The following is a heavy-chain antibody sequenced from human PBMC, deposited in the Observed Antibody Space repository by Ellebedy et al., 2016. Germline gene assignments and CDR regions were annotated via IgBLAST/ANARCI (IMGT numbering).Heavy chain of an antibody. J-gene: IGHJ4*02. CDR3: ARGPLAFTVAGSGGEGDY. V-gene: IGHV4-59*12. CDR1: GGSISSYY. Sequence: SETLSLTXTVSGGSISSYYWSWIRQPPGKGLEWIGYIYYSGSTNYNPSLKSRVTISVDTSKNQFSLKLSSVTAADTAVYYCARGPLAFTVAGSGGEGDYWGQGTLVTVSS. D-gene: IGHD6-19*01. CDR2: IYYSGST.